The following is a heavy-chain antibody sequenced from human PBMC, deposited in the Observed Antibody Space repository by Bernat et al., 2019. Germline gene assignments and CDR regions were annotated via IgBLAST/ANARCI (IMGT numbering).Heavy chain of an antibody. Sequence: MNWVRQAPGKGLEWVAVISYDGSNKYYADSVKGRFTISRDNSKNTLYLQMNSLRAEDTAVYYCAKDGPLYSSGWYSAHFDYWGQGTLVTVSS. J-gene: IGHJ4*02. V-gene: IGHV3-30*18. D-gene: IGHD6-19*01. CDR3: AKDGPLYSSGWYSAHFDY. CDR2: ISYDGSNK.